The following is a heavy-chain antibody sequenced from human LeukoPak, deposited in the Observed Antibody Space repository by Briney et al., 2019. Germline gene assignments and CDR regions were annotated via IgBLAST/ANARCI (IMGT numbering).Heavy chain of an antibody. D-gene: IGHD5-18*01. CDR1: GGSIGSSSYY. V-gene: IGHV4-39*01. J-gene: IGHJ4*02. CDR2: IYYSGST. CDR3: ARRRDTAMVFL. Sequence: SETLSLTCTVSGGSIGSSSYYWGWIRQPPGKGLEWIGSIYYSGSTYYNPSLKSRVTISVDTSKNQFSLKLSSVTAADTAVYYCARRRDTAMVFLWGQGTLVTVSS.